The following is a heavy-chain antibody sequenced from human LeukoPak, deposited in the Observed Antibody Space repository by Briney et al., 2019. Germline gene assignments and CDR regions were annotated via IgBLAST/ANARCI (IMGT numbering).Heavy chain of an antibody. CDR3: AKDYDSSAAIPYYFDY. D-gene: IGHD3-22*01. CDR2: ISGSGGST. Sequence: GGSLRLSCAASGFTFSSYAMSWVRQAPGKGLEWGSAISGSGGSTYYADSVKGRFTISRDNSKNTLYLQMNSLRAEDTAVYYCAKDYDSSAAIPYYFDYWGQGTLVTVSS. J-gene: IGHJ4*02. CDR1: GFTFSSYA. V-gene: IGHV3-23*01.